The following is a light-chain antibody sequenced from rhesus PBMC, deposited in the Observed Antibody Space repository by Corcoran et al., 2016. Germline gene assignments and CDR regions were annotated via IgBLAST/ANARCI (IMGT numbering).Light chain of an antibody. CDR1: QGIITW. Sequence: DIQMTPSPSFLSSSVGDRVTITLRASQGIITWLAWYQQKPGKAPKLLIYQAFSLHSGVPSRFGGSCSGTDFTLPLRSLQPVDFATYYCQQFNIAPPWTFGQGPKVDIK. CDR3: QQFNIAPPWT. J-gene: IGKJ1*01. V-gene: IGKV1-21*01. CDR2: QAF.